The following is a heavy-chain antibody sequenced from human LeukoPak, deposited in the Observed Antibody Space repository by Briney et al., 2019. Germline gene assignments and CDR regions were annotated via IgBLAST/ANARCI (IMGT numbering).Heavy chain of an antibody. CDR2: ICPGDSDT. CDR1: GYSFTSYW. Sequence: GESLKISCKGSGYSFTSYWIGWVRQMPGKGLEWMGIICPGDSDTRYSPSFQGQVTISADKSISTAYLQWSSLKASDTAMYYCARRGDCSSTSCLAMDVWGKGTTVTVSS. CDR3: ARRGDCSSTSCLAMDV. J-gene: IGHJ6*03. V-gene: IGHV5-51*01. D-gene: IGHD2-2*01.